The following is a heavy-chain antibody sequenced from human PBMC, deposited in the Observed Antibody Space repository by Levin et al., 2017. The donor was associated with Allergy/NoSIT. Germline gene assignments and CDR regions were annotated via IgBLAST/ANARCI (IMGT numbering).Heavy chain of an antibody. D-gene: IGHD3-22*01. V-gene: IGHV3-48*01. CDR2: ISSGSSTT. CDR3: ASGNYYDSRGRGFDY. Sequence: GGSLRLSCAASGFMFSSYSMNWVRQAPGKGLEWVSYISSGSSTTYYADSVKGRFIISRDNAKNLLHLQMNSLRAEDTAVYYCASGNYYDSRGRGFDYWGQGTLVTVSS. CDR1: GFMFSSYS. J-gene: IGHJ4*02.